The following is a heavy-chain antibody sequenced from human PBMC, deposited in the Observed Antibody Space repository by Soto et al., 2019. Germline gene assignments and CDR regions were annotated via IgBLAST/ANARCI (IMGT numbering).Heavy chain of an antibody. D-gene: IGHD3-10*01. Sequence: KPSETLSLTCTVSGGSISSGDYYWSWIRQPPGKGLEWIGYIYYSGSTYYNPSLKSRVTISVDTSKNQFSLKLSSVTAADTAVYYCARVDMVRGVTGYYFDYWGQGTLVTVSS. J-gene: IGHJ4*02. CDR2: IYYSGST. CDR3: ARVDMVRGVTGYYFDY. CDR1: GGSISSGDYY. V-gene: IGHV4-30-4*01.